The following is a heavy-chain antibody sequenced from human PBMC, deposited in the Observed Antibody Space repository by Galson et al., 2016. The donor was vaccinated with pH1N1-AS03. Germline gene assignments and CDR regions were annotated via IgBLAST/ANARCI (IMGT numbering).Heavy chain of an antibody. D-gene: IGHD6-6*01. Sequence: SLRLSCAASGFTFSNYGIHWVRQAPGKGLEWVAFIRDDGSDRHYAKSVKGCFTISRDNSKGTVYLQMNSLRSEDTATYYYARHQGVAIAARLSGGLDYWGQGTLVTVSS. J-gene: IGHJ4*02. CDR2: IRDDGSDR. CDR1: GFTFSNYG. CDR3: ARHQGVAIAARLSGGLDY. V-gene: IGHV3-30*02.